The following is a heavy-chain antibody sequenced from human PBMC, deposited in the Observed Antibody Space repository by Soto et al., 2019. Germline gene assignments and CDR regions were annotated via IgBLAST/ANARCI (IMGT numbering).Heavy chain of an antibody. CDR3: AKVRQPDGRWTFDH. Sequence: EVLLLESGGGLVQSGGSLRLTCAAYGFTLITYTMSWVRQAPGEGLEWCSGIIQTGETFYADSGKGRCTISRHNSYNMLDLQTHILSIDDTAVYDCAKVRQPDGRWTFDHWGQGTPVPVFS. CDR1: GFTLITYT. D-gene: IGHD2-2*01. CDR2: IIQTGET. V-gene: IGHV3-23*01. J-gene: IGHJ4*02.